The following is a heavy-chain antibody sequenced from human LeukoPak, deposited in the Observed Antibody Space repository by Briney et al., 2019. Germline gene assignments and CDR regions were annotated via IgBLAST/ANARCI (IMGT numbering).Heavy chain of an antibody. CDR2: IFLRIRSP. Sequence: SVKVSCKSSGGTFSNSGFTWVRQAPGQGLEWMGVIFLRIRSPPYAQRFQDRMTITADRSANITYLDLTGLTSDDTAVYYCARGSSGSHTLDDWGQGTLVTVSS. D-gene: IGHD6-19*01. CDR3: ARGSSGSHTLDD. J-gene: IGHJ4*02. V-gene: IGHV1-69*06. CDR1: GGTFSNSG.